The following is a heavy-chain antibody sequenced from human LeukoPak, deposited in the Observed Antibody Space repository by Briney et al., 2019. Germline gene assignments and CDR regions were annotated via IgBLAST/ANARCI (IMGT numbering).Heavy chain of an antibody. J-gene: IGHJ4*02. CDR2: IYPGDSDT. CDR3: AIRYSGSYNDY. D-gene: IGHD1-26*01. V-gene: IGHV5-51*01. Sequence: GESLKISCKASGYSFTDYWIGWVRQMPGKGLEWMGIIYPGDSDTRYSPPFQGQVTMSADKSISTAYLQWSSLKASDTAMYYCAIRYSGSYNDYWGQGTLVTVSS. CDR1: GYSFTDYW.